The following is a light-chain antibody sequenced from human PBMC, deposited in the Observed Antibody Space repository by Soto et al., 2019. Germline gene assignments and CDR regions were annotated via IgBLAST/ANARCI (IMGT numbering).Light chain of an antibody. CDR2: NVY. CDR3: SAYTARSTLV. V-gene: IGLV2-14*03. Sequence: QSALTQPASVSGSPGQSITISCTGTNSDVGSYNYVSWHQQHPGKAPKLMIYNVYDRPSGISNRFSGSKSGNTASLTISGLQGEDEADYYCSAYTARSTLVFGGGTKVTVL. CDR1: NSDVGSYNY. J-gene: IGLJ3*02.